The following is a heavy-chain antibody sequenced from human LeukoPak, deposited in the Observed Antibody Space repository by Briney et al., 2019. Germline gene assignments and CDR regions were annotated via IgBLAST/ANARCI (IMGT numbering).Heavy chain of an antibody. CDR2: INHSGST. J-gene: IGHJ1*01. CDR1: GGSFSGYY. D-gene: IGHD2-15*01. V-gene: IGHV4-34*01. CDR3: ARGRPGYCSGGSCYSGTYFQH. Sequence: SETLSLTCAVYGGSFSGYYWSWVRQPPGKGLEWIGEINHSGSTNYNPSLKSRVTISVDTSKNQFSLKLSSVTAADTAVYYCARGRPGYCSGGSCYSGTYFQHWGQGTLVTVSS.